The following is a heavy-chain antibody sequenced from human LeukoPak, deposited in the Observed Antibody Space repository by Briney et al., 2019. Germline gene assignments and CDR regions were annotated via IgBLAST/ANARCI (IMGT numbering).Heavy chain of an antibody. D-gene: IGHD4-23*01. J-gene: IGHJ5*02. V-gene: IGHV4-39*07. CDR1: GGSISSSSYY. Sequence: SETLSLTCAVSGGSISSSSYYWGWIRQPPGKGLEWIGSIYYSGSTYYNPSLKSRVTISVDTSKNQFSLKLSSVTAADTAVYYCARVDTVEFDPWGQGTLVTVSS. CDR3: ARVDTVEFDP. CDR2: IYYSGST.